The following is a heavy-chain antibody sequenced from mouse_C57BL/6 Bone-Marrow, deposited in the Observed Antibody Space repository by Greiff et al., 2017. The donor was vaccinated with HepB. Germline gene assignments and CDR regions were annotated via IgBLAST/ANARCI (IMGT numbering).Heavy chain of an antibody. V-gene: IGHV10-3*01. J-gene: IGHJ2*01. CDR1: GFTFNTYA. CDR2: IRSKSSNYAT. CDR3: VICDYGY. Sequence: EVQLVESGGGLVQPKGSLKLSCAASGFTFNTYAMHWVRQAPGKGLEWVASIRSKSSNYATYYAKSVKDRFTISRNASQTLLYLQINNLKAEDTARYYFVICDYGYWGQGTTLTVSS. D-gene: IGHD2-13*01.